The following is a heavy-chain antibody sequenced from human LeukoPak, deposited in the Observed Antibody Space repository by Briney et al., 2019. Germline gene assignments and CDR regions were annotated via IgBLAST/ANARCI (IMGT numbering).Heavy chain of an antibody. J-gene: IGHJ6*04. CDR1: GGTFNDYT. CDR2: FIPVLGTA. V-gene: IGHV1-69*08. D-gene: IGHD3-3*01. Sequence: GASVKVSCKASGGTFNDYTLNWVRQAPGQGLEWMGVFIPVLGTANSTQNFQDRVTITADISTNTVYMELSSLRSEDTAVYFCAGIPVFGVVLHQEPVWGKGTTVTVSS. CDR3: AGIPVFGVVLHQEPV.